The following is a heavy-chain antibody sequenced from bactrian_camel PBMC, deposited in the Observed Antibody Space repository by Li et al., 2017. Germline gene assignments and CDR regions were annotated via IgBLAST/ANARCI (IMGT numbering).Heavy chain of an antibody. CDR2: ICSDGVA. J-gene: IGHJ6*01. D-gene: IGHD3*01. V-gene: IGHV3S53*01. CDR1: GYPINTIC. CDR3: TAEVAPSTAGYCWTGLLLDFGH. Sequence: HVQLVESGGGSVQAGGSLRLSCVVSGYPINTICTAWFRETSRLPRRGVATICSDGVATYADSVKGRFTISHDMGKNVLYLQIDSLKPDDTAMYYCTAEVAPSTAGYCWTGLLLDFGHRGQGTQVTVS.